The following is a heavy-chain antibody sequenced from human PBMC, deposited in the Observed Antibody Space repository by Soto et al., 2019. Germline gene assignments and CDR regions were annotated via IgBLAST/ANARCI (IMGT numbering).Heavy chain of an antibody. D-gene: IGHD3-10*01. V-gene: IGHV1-69*01. CDR2: IIPIFGTT. CDR1: GGTFSNDA. CDR3: ATGLRTGNYGKDV. Sequence: QEQLVQAGAEVKKPGSSVRISCRASGGTFSNDAVSWVRQAPGQGLQWMGGIIPIFGTTHYAQKFQGRDTITADEATATAYMELRSVTSEDRAVYYCATGLRTGNYGKDVRGQGTAVTVSS. J-gene: IGHJ6*01.